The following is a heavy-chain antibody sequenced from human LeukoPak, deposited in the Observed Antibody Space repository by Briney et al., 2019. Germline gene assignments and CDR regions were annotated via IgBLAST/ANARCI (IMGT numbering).Heavy chain of an antibody. J-gene: IGHJ4*02. CDR3: ARDYYDSSPADY. D-gene: IGHD3-22*01. CDR2: ISSSSSYI. V-gene: IGHV3-21*01. CDR1: GFTFSTHP. Sequence: PGGSLRLSCAASGFTFSTHPMNWVRQAPGKGLEWVSSISSSSSYIYYADSVKGRFTISRDNAKNSLYLQMNSLRAEDTAVYYCARDYYDSSPADYWGQGTLVTVSS.